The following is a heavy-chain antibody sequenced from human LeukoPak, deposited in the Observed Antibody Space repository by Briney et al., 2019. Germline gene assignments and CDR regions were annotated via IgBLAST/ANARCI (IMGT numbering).Heavy chain of an antibody. D-gene: IGHD1-14*01. J-gene: IGHJ4*02. CDR2: ISWTSGSI. CDR3: AKDRRNYFDY. Sequence: PGGSLRLSCAASGLTFKDYAMHWVRQVPDKGLEWVAGISWTSGSIGYADSVKGRFTISRDNAKNSLYLQMNSLRPEDTALYYCAKDRRNYFDYWGQGTLVTVSS. CDR1: GLTFKDYA. V-gene: IGHV3-9*01.